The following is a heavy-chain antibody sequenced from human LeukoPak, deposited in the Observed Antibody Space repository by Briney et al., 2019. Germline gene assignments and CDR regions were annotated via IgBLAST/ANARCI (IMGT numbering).Heavy chain of an antibody. J-gene: IGHJ4*02. CDR2: FYYSGST. CDR1: GGSISSYY. CDR3: ARAPAAMCFDY. Sequence: NPSETLSLTCTVSGGSISSYYWSWIRQPRGKGLEWIGYFYYSGSTNYNPSLKSRVTISVDTSKNQFSLKLSSVTAADTAVYYCARAPAAMCFDYWGQGTLVTVSS. D-gene: IGHD2-2*01. V-gene: IGHV4-59*08.